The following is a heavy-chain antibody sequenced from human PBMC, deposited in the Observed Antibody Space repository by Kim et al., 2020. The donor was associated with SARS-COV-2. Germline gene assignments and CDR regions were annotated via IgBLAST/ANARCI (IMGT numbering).Heavy chain of an antibody. D-gene: IGHD3-10*01. CDR1: GFTFSSYS. Sequence: GGSLRLSCAASGFTFSSYSMNWVRQAPGKGLEWVSYISSSSSTIYYADSVKGRFTISRDNAKNSLYLQMNSLRAEDTAVYYCARDWWGPMVRGVMDYFDYWGQGTLVTVSS. CDR3: ARDWWGPMVRGVMDYFDY. CDR2: ISSSSSTI. V-gene: IGHV3-48*04. J-gene: IGHJ4*02.